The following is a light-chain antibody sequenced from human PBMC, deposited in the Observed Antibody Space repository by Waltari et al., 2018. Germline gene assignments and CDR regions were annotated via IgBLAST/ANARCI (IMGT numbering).Light chain of an antibody. CDR2: ATS. V-gene: IGKV1-39*01. CDR1: RSVSIY. CDR3: QQYNAHPWT. Sequence: DIQMTQASSSLSASVGDRVNITCRASRSVSIYLNWYQQKPGKAPNLLIYATSALQTGVPSRFSGSGSGTDFTITITNLQPEDFGIYYCQQYNAHPWTFGQGTKVDMK. J-gene: IGKJ1*01.